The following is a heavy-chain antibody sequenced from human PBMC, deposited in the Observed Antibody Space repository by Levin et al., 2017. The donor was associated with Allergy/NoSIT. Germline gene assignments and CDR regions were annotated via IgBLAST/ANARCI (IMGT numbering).Heavy chain of an antibody. CDR2: IYVSADST. CDR3: ARSSRGYGTFDS. CDR1: GFTFSSYA. Sequence: GGSLRLSCAASGFTFSSYALSWVRQAPGKGLEWVSAIYVSADSTYYSDSVKGRFTISRDSSKNTLYLHMSSLSAEDTAVYYCARSSRGYGTFDSWGQGTLVTVSS. V-gene: IGHV3-23*01. D-gene: IGHD5-12*01. J-gene: IGHJ4*02.